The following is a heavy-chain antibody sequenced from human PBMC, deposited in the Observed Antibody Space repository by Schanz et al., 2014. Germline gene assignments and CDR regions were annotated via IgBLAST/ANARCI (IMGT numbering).Heavy chain of an antibody. Sequence: QGQLVQSGAEVKKPGASVKVSCEASGYTFTSYYIHWFRQAPGQGLEWMGRIIPILGITNVAQTFQDRVTITADKSTSTAYMEVSGLRSEDTAVYYCAKVDRTRYYAMDVWGQGTTVTVSS. D-gene: IGHD3-9*01. CDR2: IIPILGIT. V-gene: IGHV1-69*04. J-gene: IGHJ6*02. CDR3: AKVDRTRYYAMDV. CDR1: GYTFTSYY.